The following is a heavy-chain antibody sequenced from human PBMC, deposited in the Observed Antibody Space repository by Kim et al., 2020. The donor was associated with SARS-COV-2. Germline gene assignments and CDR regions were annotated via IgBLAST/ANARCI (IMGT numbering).Heavy chain of an antibody. CDR2: ISSSSSTI. V-gene: IGHV3-48*02. CDR1: GFTFSSYS. CDR3: ARDLGVAEYSYGIPSLYYYYGMDV. Sequence: GGSLRLSCAASGFTFSSYSMNWVRQAPGKGLEWVSYISSSSSTIYYADSVKGRFTISRDNAKNSLYLQMNSLRDEDTAVYYCARDLGVAEYSYGIPSLYYYYGMDVWGQGTTVTVSS. D-gene: IGHD5-18*01. J-gene: IGHJ6*02.